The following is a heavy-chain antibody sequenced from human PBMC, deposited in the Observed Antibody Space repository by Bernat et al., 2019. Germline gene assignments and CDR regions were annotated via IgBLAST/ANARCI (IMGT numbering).Heavy chain of an antibody. CDR3: ARGDAFDI. CDR2: INSSGGSA. V-gene: IGHV1-46*01. Sequence: QVQLMQSGAEVKKPGASVKVSCKASGYTFTSYYMHWVRQAPGQGLEWMGVINSSGGSATYAQKVQGRVTMTRDTSTGTVYMELSSLRSEDTAVYYCARGDAFDIWGQGTMVTVSS. J-gene: IGHJ3*02. CDR1: GYTFTSYY.